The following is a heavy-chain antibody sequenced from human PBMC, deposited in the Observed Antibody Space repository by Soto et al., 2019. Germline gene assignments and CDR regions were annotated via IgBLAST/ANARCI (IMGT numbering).Heavy chain of an antibody. CDR1: GGSISSGDFY. D-gene: IGHD1-1*01. V-gene: IGHV4-30-4*01. J-gene: IGHJ6*02. CDR2: IFYSGGT. CDR3: ARTTPGDYYYYYAMDV. Sequence: QVQLQESGPGLVKPSQTLSLTYTVSGGSISSGDFYWSWVRQSPGKGLEWIGYIFYSGGTYYNPSLKSRVAISVDTSKNQFSLKLSSVTAADTAVYYCARTTPGDYYYYYAMDVWGQGTTVTVSS.